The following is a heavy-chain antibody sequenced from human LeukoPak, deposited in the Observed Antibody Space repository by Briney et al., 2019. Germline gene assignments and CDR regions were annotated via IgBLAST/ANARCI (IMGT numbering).Heavy chain of an antibody. J-gene: IGHJ4*02. CDR2: INHSGST. CDR1: GGSFSGYY. CDR3: ARATAAGTSPFDY. D-gene: IGHD6-13*01. V-gene: IGHV4-34*01. Sequence: PSETLSLTCAVYGGSFSGYYWSWIRQPPGKGLEWIGEINHSGSTNYNPSLKSRVTISVDTSKNQFSLKLSSVTAADTAVYYCARATAAGTSPFDYRGQGTLVTVSS.